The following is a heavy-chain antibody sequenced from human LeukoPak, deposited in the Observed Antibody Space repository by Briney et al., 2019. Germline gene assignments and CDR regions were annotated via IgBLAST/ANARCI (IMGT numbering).Heavy chain of an antibody. Sequence: PGRSLRLSCAASGFTFSSYGMHWVRQAPGKGLEWVAVIWYDGSNKYYADSVKGRFTISRDNSKNTLYLQMNSLRAEDTAVYYCAKDAGEDIVVVPAAMDFAFDIWGQGTMVTVSS. CDR2: IWYDGSNK. D-gene: IGHD2-2*01. CDR3: AKDAGEDIVVVPAAMDFAFDI. CDR1: GFTFSSYG. J-gene: IGHJ3*02. V-gene: IGHV3-33*06.